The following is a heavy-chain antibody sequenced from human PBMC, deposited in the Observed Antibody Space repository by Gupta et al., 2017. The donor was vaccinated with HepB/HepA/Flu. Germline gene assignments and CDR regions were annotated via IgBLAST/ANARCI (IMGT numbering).Heavy chain of an antibody. J-gene: IGHJ4*02. D-gene: IGHD4-17*01. CDR2: IKQDGSEK. Sequence: EVQLGASGGTLVQPGESLSLSCVAPEFTFSNYWMTWVRQAPGKGLEWVADIKQDGSEKYYVATVKGRFTISRDKAKNSLSLQIKELRVEDAAVYFWATHKPGTTNCDYWAQGTLVTVSS. V-gene: IGHV3-7*01. CDR1: EFTFSNYW. CDR3: ATHKPGTTNCDY.